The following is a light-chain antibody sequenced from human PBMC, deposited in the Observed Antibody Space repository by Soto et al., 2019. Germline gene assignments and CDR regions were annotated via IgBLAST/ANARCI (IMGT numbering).Light chain of an antibody. V-gene: IGKV3-15*01. CDR3: QQYNDWPPLT. Sequence: EIMMTQSPATVSVSPGERATLSCSASQSIRTNVAWYQQKPGQALRLLIYDASTRATGLSSRFSGSGSGTEFTLTISRLQSEDVAIYYCQQYNDWPPLTFGCGTRLEI. CDR2: DAS. J-gene: IGKJ4*01. CDR1: QSIRTN.